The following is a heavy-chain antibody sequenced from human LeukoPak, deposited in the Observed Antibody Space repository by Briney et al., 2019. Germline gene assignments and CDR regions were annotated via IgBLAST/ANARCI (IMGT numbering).Heavy chain of an antibody. CDR3: ARDSVLDGEPLDY. D-gene: IGHD4-17*01. V-gene: IGHV3-21*01. CDR2: ISSSSSYI. Sequence: PGGSLRLSCAASGFTFSSYSMNWVRQAPGKGLEWVSSISSSSSYIYYADSVKGRFTISRDNAKNSLYLQMNSLRAEDTAVYYCARDSVLDGEPLDYWGQGTLVTVSS. CDR1: GFTFSSYS. J-gene: IGHJ4*02.